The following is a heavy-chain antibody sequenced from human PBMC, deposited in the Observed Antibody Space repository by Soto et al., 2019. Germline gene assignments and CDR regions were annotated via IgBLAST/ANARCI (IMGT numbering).Heavy chain of an antibody. V-gene: IGHV4-34*01. J-gene: IGHJ4*02. Sequence: PSETLSLTCAVYGGSFSGYYWSWIRQPPGKGLEWIGEINHSGSTNYNPSLKSRVTISVDTSKNQFSLKLSSVTAADTAVYYCARHSSHIDYFDYWGQGTLVTSPQ. D-gene: IGHD2-21*01. CDR1: GGSFSGYY. CDR2: INHSGST. CDR3: ARHSSHIDYFDY.